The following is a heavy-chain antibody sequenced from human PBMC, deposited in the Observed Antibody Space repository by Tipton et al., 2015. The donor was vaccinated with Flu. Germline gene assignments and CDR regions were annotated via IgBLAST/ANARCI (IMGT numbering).Heavy chain of an antibody. V-gene: IGHV1-2*06. CDR2: INPNSGGT. Sequence: QVQLVQSGAEVKKPGASVKVSCKASGYTFTGYYMHWVRQAPGQGLEWMGRINPNSGGTNYAQKFQGRVTMTRDTSISTAYMELSGLRSDDPAVYYGGRGKVRGVISSGWGQGTLVTVSS. CDR3: GRGKVRGVISSG. J-gene: IGHJ4*02. CDR1: GYTFTGYY. D-gene: IGHD3-10*01.